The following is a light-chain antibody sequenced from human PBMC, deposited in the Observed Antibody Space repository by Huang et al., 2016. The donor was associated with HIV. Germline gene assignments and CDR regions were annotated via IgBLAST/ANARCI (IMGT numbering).Light chain of an antibody. J-gene: IGKJ1*01. CDR2: DAS. V-gene: IGKV1-33*01. CDR3: QQYDNVPPT. Sequence: DIQMTQSPSSLSASVGDRVTITCKSSQDISKYLNWYQQKPGKAPKLLIYDASNLETGFPSRFSGSGSGSLFTVTVSSLQPEDIATYYCQQYDNVPPTFGQGTRVEI. CDR1: QDISKY.